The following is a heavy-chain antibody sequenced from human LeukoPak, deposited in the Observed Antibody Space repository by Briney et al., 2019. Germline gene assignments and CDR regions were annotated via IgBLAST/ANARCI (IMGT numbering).Heavy chain of an antibody. CDR2: ISSGSTI. CDR3: ARESIAVAGAPFDY. D-gene: IGHD6-19*01. Sequence: SGGSLRLSCAASGFTFSSYEMNWVRQAPGKGLEWVSYISSGSTIYDADSVKGRFTISRDNAKNSLYLQMNSLRAEDTAVYYCARESIAVAGAPFDYWGQGTLVTVSP. CDR1: GFTFSSYE. V-gene: IGHV3-48*03. J-gene: IGHJ4*02.